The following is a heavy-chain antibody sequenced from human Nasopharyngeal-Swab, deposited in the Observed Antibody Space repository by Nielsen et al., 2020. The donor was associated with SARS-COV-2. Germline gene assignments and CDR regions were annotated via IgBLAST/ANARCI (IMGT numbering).Heavy chain of an antibody. CDR2: IYTSGST. V-gene: IGHV4-4*07. Sequence: SKTLSLTCTVSGGSISSYYWSWIRQPAGKGLEWIGRIYTSGSTNYNPSLKSRVTMSVDTSKNQFSLKLSSVTAADTAVYYCARVDNYYDSSGYRQYYFDYWGQGTLVTVSS. D-gene: IGHD3-22*01. CDR3: ARVDNYYDSSGYRQYYFDY. J-gene: IGHJ4*02. CDR1: GGSISSYY.